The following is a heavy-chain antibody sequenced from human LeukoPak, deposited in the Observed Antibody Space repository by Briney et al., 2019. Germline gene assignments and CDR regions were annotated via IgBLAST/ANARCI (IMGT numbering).Heavy chain of an antibody. CDR3: ASASAIDY. CDR2: IRYDGSNK. J-gene: IGHJ4*02. CDR1: GFTFSGYD. V-gene: IGHV3-30*02. Sequence: GGSLRLSCAASGFTFSGYDMHWVRQAPGKGLEWVAFIRYDGSNKYYTDSVKGRFTISRDNSKNTLYLQMNSLRPEDTAVHYCASASAIDYWGLGTLVAVSS.